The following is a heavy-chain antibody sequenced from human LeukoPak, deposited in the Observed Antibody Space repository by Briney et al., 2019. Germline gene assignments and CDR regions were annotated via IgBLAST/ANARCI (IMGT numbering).Heavy chain of an antibody. Sequence: ASVIVSCKASGYSFTTYGISWVRQAPGQGLEWMGWISTYSINTDYAQKLQGRVTLTTDTSTSTAYMELRSLRSDDTAVYYCARDLRYSYEFHPPSRYDYWGQGTLVTVSS. CDR1: GYSFTTYG. D-gene: IGHD5-18*01. CDR2: ISTYSINT. J-gene: IGHJ4*02. V-gene: IGHV1-18*01. CDR3: ARDLRYSYEFHPPSRYDY.